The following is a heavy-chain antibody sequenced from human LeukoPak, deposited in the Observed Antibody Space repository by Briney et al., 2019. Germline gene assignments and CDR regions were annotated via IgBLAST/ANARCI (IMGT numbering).Heavy chain of an antibody. D-gene: IGHD3-22*01. CDR1: GYTFTSYA. Sequence: GASVNVSCKASGYTFTSYAMNWVRQAPGQGLEWMGWINTNTGNPTYAQGFTGRFVSSLDTSVSTAYLQISSLKAEDTAVYYCARAPYYYDSSGYYSIRFDPWGQGTLVTVSS. V-gene: IGHV7-4-1*02. CDR3: ARAPYYYDSSGYYSIRFDP. CDR2: INTNTGNP. J-gene: IGHJ5*02.